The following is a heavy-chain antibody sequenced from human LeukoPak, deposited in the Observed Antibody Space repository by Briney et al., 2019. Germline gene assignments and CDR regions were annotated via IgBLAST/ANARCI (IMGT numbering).Heavy chain of an antibody. D-gene: IGHD3-22*01. CDR3: ARGSYYDSRKFDY. CDR1: AFTFSSYW. CDR2: IKQDGSEK. J-gene: IGHJ4*02. V-gene: IGHV3-7*01. Sequence: GGSLRLSCAASAFTFSSYWMSWVRQAPGKGLERVANIKQDGSEKDHVDSVKGRCTISRDNAKKSLYLEMNSLRAEDTTVYYWARGSYYDSRKFDYWGQGSLVTVSS.